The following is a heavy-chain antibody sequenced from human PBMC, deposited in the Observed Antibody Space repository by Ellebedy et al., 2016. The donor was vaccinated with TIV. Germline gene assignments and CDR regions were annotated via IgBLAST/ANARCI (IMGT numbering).Heavy chain of an antibody. CDR1: GFTFSSYI. CDR2: ISSDGSNK. CDR3: ARPLRYYDSRATSDAFDI. Sequence: PGGSLRLSCAASGFTFSSYIMHWVRQAPGKGLEWVAVISSDGSNKDYADSVKGRFTISRDKSKNTLYLQMNSLRAEDTAVYYCARPLRYYDSRATSDAFDIWGQGTMVTVSS. D-gene: IGHD3-22*01. J-gene: IGHJ3*02. V-gene: IGHV3-30-3*01.